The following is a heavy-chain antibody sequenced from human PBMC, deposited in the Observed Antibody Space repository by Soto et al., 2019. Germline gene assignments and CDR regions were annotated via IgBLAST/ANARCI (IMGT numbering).Heavy chain of an antibody. V-gene: IGHV1-18*04. J-gene: IGHJ6*02. CDR2: SRAYNGDT. D-gene: IGHD2-15*01. Sequence: QVQLVQSGAEVKEPGASVKVSCKASGYPFTSYSFSWVRQAPGQGLEWMGWSRAYNGDTRYAQKFQGRVTMTADPYTDTAYMELRNLRSDDTGVYYCAREGAVVGSAVYYGMDVWGQGTMVTVS. CDR3: AREGAVVGSAVYYGMDV. CDR1: GYPFTSYS.